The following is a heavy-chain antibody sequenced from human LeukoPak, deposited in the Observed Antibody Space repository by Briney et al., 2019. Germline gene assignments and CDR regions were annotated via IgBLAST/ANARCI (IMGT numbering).Heavy chain of an antibody. D-gene: IGHD2-2*01. CDR2: ISSSSSTV. Sequence: TGGSLRLSCAASGFTFSSYSMNWVRQAPGKGLEWVSYISSSSSTVYYADSVKGRFTISRDNAKNSLYLQMNSLRAEDTAVYYCARKYCSSTSCYYYFDYWGQGTLVTVSS. J-gene: IGHJ4*02. CDR3: ARKYCSSTSCYYYFDY. CDR1: GFTFSSYS. V-gene: IGHV3-48*01.